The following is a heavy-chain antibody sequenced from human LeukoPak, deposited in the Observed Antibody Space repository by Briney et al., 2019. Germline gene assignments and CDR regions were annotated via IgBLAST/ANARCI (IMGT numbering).Heavy chain of an antibody. Sequence: KASETLSLTCAVYSGSFSGYYWSWIRQPPGKGLEWIGEINHSGSTNYNPSLKSRVTISVDTSKNQFSLKLSSVTAADTAVYYCARGGYYYDSSGYLYYFDYWGQGTLVTVSS. CDR1: SGSFSGYY. CDR3: ARGGYYYDSSGYLYYFDY. J-gene: IGHJ4*02. D-gene: IGHD3-22*01. V-gene: IGHV4-34*01. CDR2: INHSGST.